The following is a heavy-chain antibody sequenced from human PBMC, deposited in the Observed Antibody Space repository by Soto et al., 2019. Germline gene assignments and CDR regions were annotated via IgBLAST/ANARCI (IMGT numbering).Heavy chain of an antibody. J-gene: IGHJ6*02. CDR1: GGTFSSYT. V-gene: IGHV1-69*02. CDR2: IIPILGIA. CDR3: ARGSGEEGPYYYYGMDV. Sequence: QVQLVQSGAEVKKPGSSVKVSCKASGGTFSSYTISWVRQAPGQGLEWMGRIIPILGIANYAQKFQGRVTITADKSTSTAYMELSSLRSEDTAVYYYARGSGEEGPYYYYGMDVWGQGTTVTVSS. D-gene: IGHD3-10*01.